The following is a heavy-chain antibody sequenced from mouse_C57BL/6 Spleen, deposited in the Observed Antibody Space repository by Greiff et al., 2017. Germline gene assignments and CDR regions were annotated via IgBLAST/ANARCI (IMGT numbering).Heavy chain of an antibody. CDR1: GYAFSSSW. V-gene: IGHV1-82*01. J-gene: IGHJ4*01. D-gene: IGHD1-2*01. CDR2: LYPGDGDT. CDR3: ARGDTTAYYAMDY. Sequence: VQLQQSGPELVKPGASVKISCKASGYAFSSSWMNWVKQRPGKGLAWIGRLYPGDGDTNYNGKFKGKATLTADKSSSTAYMQLSSLTSEDSAVXFCARGDTTAYYAMDYWGQGTSVTVSS.